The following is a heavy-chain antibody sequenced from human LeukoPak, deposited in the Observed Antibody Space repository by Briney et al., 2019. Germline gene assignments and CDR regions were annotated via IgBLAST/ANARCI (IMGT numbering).Heavy chain of an antibody. V-gene: IGHV4-59*02. CDR2: ISYSRST. D-gene: IGHD4-23*01. CDR1: GGSVSSYH. Sequence: SETLSLTCTVSGGSVSSYHWGWIRQPPGKGLEWIGHISYSRSTNYNPSLKSRVTISVDTSKNQFSLRLSSVTAADTAVYYCVRSGGLWGQGTMVTVSS. J-gene: IGHJ3*01. CDR3: VRSGGL.